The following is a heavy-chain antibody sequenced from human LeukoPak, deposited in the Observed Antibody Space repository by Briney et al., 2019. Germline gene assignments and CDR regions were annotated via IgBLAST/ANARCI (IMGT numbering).Heavy chain of an antibody. CDR3: ARQELWFYYFDY. V-gene: IGHV3-21*01. J-gene: IGHJ4*02. Sequence: GGSLRLSCAASGFTFSSYSMNWVRQAPGKGLEWVSSISSSSSYIYYADSVKGRFTISRDNAKNTLSLQMDSLRAEDTAVYYCARQELWFYYFDYWGQGTLVTVSS. CDR2: ISSSSSYI. CDR1: GFTFSSYS. D-gene: IGHD5-18*01.